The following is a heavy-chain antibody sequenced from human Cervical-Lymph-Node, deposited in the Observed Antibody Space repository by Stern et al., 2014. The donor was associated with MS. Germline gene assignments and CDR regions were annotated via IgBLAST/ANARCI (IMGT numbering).Heavy chain of an antibody. CDR2: INWNNGSV. CDR1: GFTFDDYA. D-gene: IGHD4-17*01. J-gene: IGHJ3*02. CDR3: VKDYGDYVGWAFDI. V-gene: IGHV3-9*01. Sequence: EVQLLESGGGLVQPGKSLRLSCAASGFTFDDYAMHWVRQPPGKGLEWVSGINWNNGSVGYADSVKGRFTISRDNLRNFVYLQMNSLRPDDTASYYCVKDYGDYVGWAFDIWGQGTMVTVSS.